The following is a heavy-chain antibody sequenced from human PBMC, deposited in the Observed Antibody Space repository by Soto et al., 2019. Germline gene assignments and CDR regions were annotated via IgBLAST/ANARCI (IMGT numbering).Heavy chain of an antibody. CDR1: GGTFSSHS. D-gene: IGHD2-2*01. CDR3: STAVYCSTTRCYYYYGLDV. CDR2: IIPIFGKE. V-gene: IGHV1-69*01. Sequence: QVQLVQSGAEVKKPGSSVKVSCKVSGGTFSSHSINWVRQAPGQGPEWMGGIIPIFGKENYAQKFQGRVTITADDYTSTAYMELSSLTSEDTALYYCSTAVYCSTTRCYYYYGLDVWGQGTTVIVSS. J-gene: IGHJ6*02.